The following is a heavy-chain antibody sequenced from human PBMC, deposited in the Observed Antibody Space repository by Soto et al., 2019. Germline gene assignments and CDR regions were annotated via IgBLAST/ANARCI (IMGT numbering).Heavy chain of an antibody. CDR2: ISGSGHYT. Sequence: PGGSLRLSCAASGFTFSSYAMTWVRQAPGKGLEWVSAISGSGHYTYYADSLKGRFTISRDNSKDTLFLQMNSLRAEDTAVYYCAKAQYCSSDTCYIVGYMDVWGKGTTVTVSS. J-gene: IGHJ6*03. CDR1: GFTFSSYA. D-gene: IGHD2-2*02. V-gene: IGHV3-23*01. CDR3: AKAQYCSSDTCYIVGYMDV.